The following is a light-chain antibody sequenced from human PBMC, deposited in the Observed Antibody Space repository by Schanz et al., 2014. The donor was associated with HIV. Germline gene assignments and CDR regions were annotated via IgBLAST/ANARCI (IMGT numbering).Light chain of an antibody. Sequence: QSALTQPASVSGSPGQSITISCRGTSNDLGSYKYVSWFQQHPGKAPKLMIYDVSNRPSGVSNRFSGSKSGNTASLTISGLQAEDEADYYCRSYTSSSTWVFGGGTKLTVL. CDR2: DVS. CDR3: RSYTSSSTWV. V-gene: IGLV2-14*03. CDR1: SNDLGSYKY. J-gene: IGLJ3*02.